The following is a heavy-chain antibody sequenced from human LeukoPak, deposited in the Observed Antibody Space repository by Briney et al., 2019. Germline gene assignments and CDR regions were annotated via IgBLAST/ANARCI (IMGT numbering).Heavy chain of an antibody. CDR2: IYYSGST. V-gene: IGHV4-59*01. CDR1: GGSISSYY. Sequence: SETLSLTCTVSGGSISSYYWSWIRQPPGKGLEWIGYIYYSGSTNYNPSLKSRVTISVDTSKNQFSLKLSSVTAADTAVYYCARGPRGRFLEWLFLDYWGQGTLVTVSS. CDR3: ARGPRGRFLEWLFLDY. J-gene: IGHJ4*02. D-gene: IGHD3-3*01.